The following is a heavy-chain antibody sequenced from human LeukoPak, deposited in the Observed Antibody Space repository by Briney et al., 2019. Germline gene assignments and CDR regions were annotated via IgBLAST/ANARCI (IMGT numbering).Heavy chain of an antibody. J-gene: IGHJ4*02. D-gene: IGHD2-2*01. Sequence: GGSLRLSCAASGFTFNSYGMFWVRQAPGKGLEWVAFIWPDGSNKLYGDSVKGRFTISRDNSKNTVYLQMNSLRAEDTAVYYCARDYCRTTSCLESWGQGTLVTVSS. CDR2: IWPDGSNK. CDR3: ARDYCRTTSCLES. CDR1: GFTFNSYG. V-gene: IGHV3-33*01.